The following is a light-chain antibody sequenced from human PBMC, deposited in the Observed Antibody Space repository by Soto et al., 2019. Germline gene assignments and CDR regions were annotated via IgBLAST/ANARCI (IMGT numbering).Light chain of an antibody. CDR3: QQFQNGPRT. V-gene: IGKV3-15*01. J-gene: IGKJ1*01. Sequence: IVMTQSPATLSLSPGYRAPLSXRASHSVTTNLAWYPQRTGXAPRXXXGCXSTRAAGSPARLSGSGSVTEFTLTITSLHSEYFAVYYCQQFQNGPRTFGQGTKVDIK. CDR2: CXS. CDR1: HSVTTN.